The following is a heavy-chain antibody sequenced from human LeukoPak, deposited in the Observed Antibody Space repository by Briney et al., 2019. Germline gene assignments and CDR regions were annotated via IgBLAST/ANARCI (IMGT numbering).Heavy chain of an antibody. CDR1: GYTFTSYA. D-gene: IGHD5-24*01. Sequence: ASVKVSCKASGYTFTSYAMNWVRQAPGQGLEWMGWINTNTGNPTYAQGFTGRFVFSLDTSVSTAYLQISSLKAEDTAVYYCARVGWLQWVDAFDIWGQGTMVTVSS. CDR2: INTNTGNP. J-gene: IGHJ3*02. CDR3: ARVGWLQWVDAFDI. V-gene: IGHV7-4-1*02.